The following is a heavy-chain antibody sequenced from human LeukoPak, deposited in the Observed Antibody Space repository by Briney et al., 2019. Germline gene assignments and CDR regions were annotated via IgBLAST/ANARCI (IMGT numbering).Heavy chain of an antibody. Sequence: SQTMSLTCTVSGRSLSSGGYYWDWIRQPPGKGLEWFGSISSDGNTHYNTSLKSRVTMSVDTPKNQFSLKLTSVTAADTAVYFCARLKDWYDNGSDKWFDPWGQGTLVTVSS. V-gene: IGHV4-39*01. CDR1: GRSLSSGGYY. J-gene: IGHJ5*02. CDR2: ISSDGNT. D-gene: IGHD3/OR15-3a*01. CDR3: ARLKDWYDNGSDKWFDP.